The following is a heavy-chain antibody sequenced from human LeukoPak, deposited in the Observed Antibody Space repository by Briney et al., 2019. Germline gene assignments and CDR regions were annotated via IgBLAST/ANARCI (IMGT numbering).Heavy chain of an antibody. CDR3: AKEGYDSSGGYFDY. J-gene: IGHJ4*02. Sequence: AGGSLRLSCAASGFTFSSYAIHWVRQAPGKGLEWVASIRSDGSNKYYADSVKGRFTISRDNSKNTLYLQMNSLRAEDTAVYYCAKEGYDSSGGYFDYWGQGTLVTVSS. CDR2: IRSDGSNK. V-gene: IGHV3-30*02. CDR1: GFTFSSYA. D-gene: IGHD3-22*01.